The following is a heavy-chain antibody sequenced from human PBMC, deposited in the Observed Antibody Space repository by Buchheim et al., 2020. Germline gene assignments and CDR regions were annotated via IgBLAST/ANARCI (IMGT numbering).Heavy chain of an antibody. Sequence: VQLVESGGGVVQPGRSLRLSCAASGFTFSSYGMHWVRQAPGKGLEWVAVISYDGSNKYYADSVKGRFTISRDNSKNTLYLQMNSLRAEDTAVYYCAKDGVVTAIYGMDVWGQGTT. CDR3: AKDGVVTAIYGMDV. CDR1: GFTFSSYG. V-gene: IGHV3-30*18. J-gene: IGHJ6*02. D-gene: IGHD2-21*02. CDR2: ISYDGSNK.